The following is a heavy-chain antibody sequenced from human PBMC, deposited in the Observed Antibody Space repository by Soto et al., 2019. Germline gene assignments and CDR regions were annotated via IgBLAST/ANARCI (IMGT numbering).Heavy chain of an antibody. CDR1: GASISSDNW. Sequence: QVQLQESGPGLVKPSGTLSLTCAVSGASISSDNWWSWVRQPPGKGLEWMGEIYHTGSTFYNPSLKTRVTVSLDQSINLFSLRLTSVTAADTAVYYCAKTTGYGGRCDTAFHIWGQGTTVTVSP. CDR3: AKTTGYGGRCDTAFHI. CDR2: IYHTGST. V-gene: IGHV4-4*02. J-gene: IGHJ3*02. D-gene: IGHD2-15*01.